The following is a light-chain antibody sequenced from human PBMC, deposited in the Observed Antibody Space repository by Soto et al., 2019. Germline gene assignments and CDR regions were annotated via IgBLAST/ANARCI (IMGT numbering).Light chain of an antibody. V-gene: IGKV3-11*01. CDR2: DAS. CDR3: HQRSSWPLT. J-gene: IGKJ4*01. Sequence: EIVLTQSPATLSLSPGDRATLSCRASQTVGSYLSWYQQKPGQAPRLLIFDASNRATGIPARFSGSGSGTDFTLTISSLEPEDFAIYYCHQRSSWPLTFGGGTKVDIK. CDR1: QTVGSY.